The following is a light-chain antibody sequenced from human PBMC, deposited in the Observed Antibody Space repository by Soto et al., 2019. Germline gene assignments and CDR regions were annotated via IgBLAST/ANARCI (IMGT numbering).Light chain of an antibody. CDR1: TGAVTSGYY. CDR3: LLYYDGAQV. J-gene: IGLJ2*01. Sequence: QTVVTQEPSLTVSPGGTVTLTCASSTGAVTSGYYPNWFQQRPGQAPRSLIHNTSIKHSWTPARFSGSLLGGKAALTLSGVQPEDEAEYYCLLYYDGAQVFGGGTQLTVL. V-gene: IGLV7-43*01. CDR2: NTS.